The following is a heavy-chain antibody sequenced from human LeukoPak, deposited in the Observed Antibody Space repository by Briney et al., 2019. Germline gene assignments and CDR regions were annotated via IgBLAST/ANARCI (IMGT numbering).Heavy chain of an antibody. CDR2: IYTSGST. CDR1: GGSISRYY. CDR3: AGASSQFRGWYYFDS. Sequence: PSETLSLTCTVSGGSISRYYWSWIRQPAGKGLEWIGRIYTSGSTNYNPSLKSRVTMSVDTSQNQFSLKLSSVTAADTAVYYCAGASSQFRGWYYFDSWGQGTLVTVSS. D-gene: IGHD6-19*01. J-gene: IGHJ4*02. V-gene: IGHV4-4*07.